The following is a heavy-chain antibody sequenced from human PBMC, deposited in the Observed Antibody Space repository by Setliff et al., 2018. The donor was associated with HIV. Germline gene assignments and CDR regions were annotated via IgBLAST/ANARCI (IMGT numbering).Heavy chain of an antibody. J-gene: IGHJ4*02. D-gene: IGHD3-22*01. CDR1: GYSIRSGYY. Sequence: SETLSLTCAVSGYSIRSGYYWGWIRQSPGKGLEWIGTMFRTGTSYYNPSLTSRVTISQDTSKNQFSLELTSVTAADTAVYYCARPYDSLYGWGQGVLVTVSS. V-gene: IGHV4-38-2*01. CDR3: ARPYDSLYG. CDR2: MFRTGTS.